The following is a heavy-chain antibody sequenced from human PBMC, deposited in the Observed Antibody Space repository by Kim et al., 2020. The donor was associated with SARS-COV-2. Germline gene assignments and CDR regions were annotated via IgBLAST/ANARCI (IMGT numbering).Heavy chain of an antibody. CDR1: GYTFTGYY. CDR2: INPNSGGT. CDR3: ARERAPLVPAASSYYYYGMDV. D-gene: IGHD2-2*01. J-gene: IGHJ6*02. V-gene: IGHV1-2*06. Sequence: ASVKVSCKASGYTFTGYYMHWVRQAPGQGLEWMGRINPNSGGTNYAQKFQGRVTMTRDTSISTAYMELSRLRSDDTAVYYCARERAPLVPAASSYYYYGMDVWGQGTTVTVSS.